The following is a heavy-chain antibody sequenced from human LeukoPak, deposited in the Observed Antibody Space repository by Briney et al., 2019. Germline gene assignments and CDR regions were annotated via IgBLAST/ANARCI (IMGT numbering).Heavy chain of an antibody. Sequence: GGSLRLSCAASGFTFSSYELNWVRQAPGKGLEWVSYISDTGSTIYYADSVEGRFTISRDNAKNSLYLQMNSLRAEDTAVYYCAREQTDNHAFDIWGQGTMVTVSS. V-gene: IGHV3-48*03. CDR1: GFTFSSYE. CDR2: ISDTGSTI. J-gene: IGHJ3*02. D-gene: IGHD1-14*01. CDR3: AREQTDNHAFDI.